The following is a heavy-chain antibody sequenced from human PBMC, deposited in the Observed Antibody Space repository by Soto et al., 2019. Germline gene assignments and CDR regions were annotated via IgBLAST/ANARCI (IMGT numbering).Heavy chain of an antibody. CDR1: GFTFSSYG. J-gene: IGHJ6*02. V-gene: IGHV3-30*18. CDR2: ISYDGSNK. D-gene: IGHD6-13*01. Sequence: GGSLRLSCAASGFTFSSYGMHWVRQAPGKGLEWVAVISYDGSNKYYADSVKGRFTISRDNSKNTLYLQMNSLRAEDTAVYYCAKDLLPIAAAGFYGMDVWGQGTTVTVSS. CDR3: AKDLLPIAAAGFYGMDV.